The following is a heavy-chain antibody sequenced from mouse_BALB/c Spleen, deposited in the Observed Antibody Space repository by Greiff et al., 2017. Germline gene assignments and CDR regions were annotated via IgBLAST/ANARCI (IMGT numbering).Heavy chain of an antibody. Sequence: EVQLVESGGGLVQPGGSLKLSCAASGFTFSSYGMSWVRQTPDKRLELVATINSNGGSTYYPDSVKGRFTISRDNAKNTLYLQMSSLKSEDTAMYYCAKAGYAVYFDVWGAGTTVTVSS. CDR2: INSNGGST. V-gene: IGHV5-6-3*01. CDR1: GFTFSSYG. J-gene: IGHJ1*01. D-gene: IGHD2-14*01. CDR3: AKAGYAVYFDV.